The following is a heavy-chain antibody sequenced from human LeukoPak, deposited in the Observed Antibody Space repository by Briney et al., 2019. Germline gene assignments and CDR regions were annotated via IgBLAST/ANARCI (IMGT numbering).Heavy chain of an antibody. CDR2: ISSSGSTI. V-gene: IGHV3-48*03. J-gene: IGHJ4*02. CDR1: GFTFSSYE. D-gene: IGHD5-24*01. Sequence: GGSLRLSCAASGFTFSSYEMNWVRQAPGKGLEWVSYISSSGSTIYYADSVKGRFTISRDNAKNSLYLQINSLRAEDTAVYYCARSGYNRFDYWGQGTLVTVSS. CDR3: ARSGYNRFDY.